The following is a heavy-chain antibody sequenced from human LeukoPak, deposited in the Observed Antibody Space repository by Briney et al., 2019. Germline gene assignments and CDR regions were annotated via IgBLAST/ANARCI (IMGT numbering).Heavy chain of an antibody. Sequence: GRSLRLSCAASGFTFDDYAMHWVRQAPGKGLEWVSGISWNGGSIGYADSVKGRFTISRDNAKKSLDLQMNSLRAEDTALYYCAKHRKGRHSQTYCGMDVWGQGTTVIVSS. CDR2: ISWNGGSI. D-gene: IGHD4-11*01. CDR1: GFTFDDYA. J-gene: IGHJ6*02. V-gene: IGHV3-9*01. CDR3: AKHRKGRHSQTYCGMDV.